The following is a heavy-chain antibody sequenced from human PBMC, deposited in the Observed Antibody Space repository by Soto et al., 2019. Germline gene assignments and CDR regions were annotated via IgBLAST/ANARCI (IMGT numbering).Heavy chain of an antibody. CDR2: INYSGST. CDR1: GGSMSSGDYY. CDR3: AIEGWADTAGFDP. D-gene: IGHD5-18*01. V-gene: IGHV4-31*03. J-gene: IGHJ5*02. Sequence: QVQLQESGPGLVKPAQTLSLTCSVSGGSMSSGDYYWSWIRQHPGKGLEWIGYINYSGSTYYNPSLKRRVTISVDTSKSQFSLNLSSVTAADTAVYYCAIEGWADTAGFDPWGQGTLVTVSS.